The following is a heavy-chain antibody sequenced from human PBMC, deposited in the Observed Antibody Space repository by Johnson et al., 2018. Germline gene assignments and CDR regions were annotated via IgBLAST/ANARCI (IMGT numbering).Heavy chain of an antibody. D-gene: IGHD6-19*01. V-gene: IGHV3-72*01. CDR3: ARVSSGWTLDH. CDR2: TRKKVNSYTT. J-gene: IGHJ4*02. CDR1: GFTFSDHY. Sequence: EVQLLESGGGLVQPGGSLRLSCAASGFTFSDHYMDWVRQAPGKGLEWVGRTRKKVNSYTTEYAASVKGRFTSKRDDSKKSLYLQMNSLKTEDTAVYYCARVSSGWTLDHWGQGTLVTVSS.